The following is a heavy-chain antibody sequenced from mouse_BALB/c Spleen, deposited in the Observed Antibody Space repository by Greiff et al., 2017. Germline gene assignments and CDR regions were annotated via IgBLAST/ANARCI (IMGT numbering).Heavy chain of an antibody. Sequence: QVQLQQSGAELMKPGASVKISCKATGYTFSSYWIEWVKQRPGHGLEWIGEILPGSGSTNYNEKFKGKATFTADTSSNTAYMQLSSLTSEDSAVYYCARCGNPYAMDYWGQGTSVTVSS. D-gene: IGHD2-1*01. J-gene: IGHJ4*01. CDR2: ILPGSGST. CDR3: ARCGNPYAMDY. V-gene: IGHV1-9*01. CDR1: GYTFSSYW.